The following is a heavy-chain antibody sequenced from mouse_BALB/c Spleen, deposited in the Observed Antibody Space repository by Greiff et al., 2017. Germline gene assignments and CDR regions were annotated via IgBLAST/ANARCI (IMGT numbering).Heavy chain of an antibody. D-gene: IGHD3-3*01. V-gene: IGHV3-2*02. Sequence: EVKLEESGPGLVKPSQSLSLTCTVTGYSITSDYAWNWIRQFPGNKLEWMGYISYSGSTSYNPSLKSRISITRDTSKNQFFLQLNSVTTEDTATYYCARWGGRGFAYWGQGTLVTVSA. J-gene: IGHJ3*01. CDR1: GYSITSDYA. CDR3: ARWGGRGFAY. CDR2: ISYSGST.